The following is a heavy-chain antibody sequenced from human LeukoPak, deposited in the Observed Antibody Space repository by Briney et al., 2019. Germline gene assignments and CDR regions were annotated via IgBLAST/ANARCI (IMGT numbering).Heavy chain of an antibody. V-gene: IGHV3-30-3*01. CDR1: GSTFSSYA. J-gene: IGHJ4*02. CDR3: ARAIVFTSSFDY. D-gene: IGHD1-26*01. Sequence: GGSLRLSCAASGSTFSSYAMHWVRQAPGKGLEWVAVISYDGSNKYYADSVKGRFTISRDNSKNTLYLQMNSLRAEDTAVYYCARAIVFTSSFDYWGQGTLVTVSS. CDR2: ISYDGSNK.